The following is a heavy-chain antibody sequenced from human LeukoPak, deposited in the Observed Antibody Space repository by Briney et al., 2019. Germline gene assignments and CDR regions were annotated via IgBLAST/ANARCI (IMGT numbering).Heavy chain of an antibody. Sequence: GGSLRLSCAASGFTSSSYWMHWVRQVPGKGLVWVSRINSDGSTINYADSVKGRFTISRDNDKNSIYLQMDSLRDEDTAVYYCARGNRGLSPDYWGQGTLVTVSS. CDR2: INSDGSTI. V-gene: IGHV3-74*01. D-gene: IGHD1-14*01. J-gene: IGHJ4*02. CDR3: ARGNRGLSPDY. CDR1: GFTSSSYW.